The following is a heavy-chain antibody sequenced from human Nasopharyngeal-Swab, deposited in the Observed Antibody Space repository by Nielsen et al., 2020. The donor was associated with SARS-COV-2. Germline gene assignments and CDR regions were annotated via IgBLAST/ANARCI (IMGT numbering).Heavy chain of an antibody. CDR2: TYYRSKWYN. V-gene: IGHV6-1*01. D-gene: IGHD3-10*01. J-gene: IGHJ5*02. Sequence: SQTLSLTCAISGDSVSSNTAAWSWIRQSPSRGLEWLGRTYYRSKWYNVYAVSVKSRLIINPDTSKNQLSLQLNSVTPEDTAVYYCARDLWLGGPLDPWGQGTLVTVSS. CDR1: GDSVSSNTAA. CDR3: ARDLWLGGPLDP.